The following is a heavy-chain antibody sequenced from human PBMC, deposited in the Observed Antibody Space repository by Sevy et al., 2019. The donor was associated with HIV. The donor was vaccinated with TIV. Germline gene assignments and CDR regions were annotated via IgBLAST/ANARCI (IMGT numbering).Heavy chain of an antibody. CDR3: ARDSFGNLYFDF. CDR1: GDSVSSNSAA. J-gene: IGHJ4*02. V-gene: IGHV6-1*01. Sequence: QSQTLSLTCAISGDSVSSNSAAWNWIRQSSSRGLEWLGRTCYRSKWYTEYALSVKSRITIKPDTSKNQFSLQLNSVTPEDAAVYYCARDSFGNLYFDFWAQGTLVTVSS. CDR2: TCYRSKWYT. D-gene: IGHD4-4*01.